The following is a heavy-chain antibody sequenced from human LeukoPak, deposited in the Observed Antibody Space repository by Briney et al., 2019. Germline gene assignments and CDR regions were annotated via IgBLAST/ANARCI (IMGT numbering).Heavy chain of an antibody. CDR2: ISESGDVT. D-gene: IGHD6-6*01. CDR3: SRDSSHYLGSSDY. J-gene: IGHJ4*02. Sequence: GGSLRLSCEASGFTFSNYPMSWVRQAPGRGLEWVSVISESGDVTHYADAMKGRFTISRDNAKNTLNLQMNSLRAEDTAIYYCSRDSSHYLGSSDYWGQGTLVTVSS. V-gene: IGHV3-23*01. CDR1: GFTFSNYP.